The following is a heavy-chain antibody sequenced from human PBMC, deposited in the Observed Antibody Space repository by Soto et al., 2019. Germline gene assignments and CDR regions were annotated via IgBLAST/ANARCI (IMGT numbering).Heavy chain of an antibody. CDR2: IYPGDSDT. CDR3: ARPGGAHQQNYFDP. J-gene: IGHJ5*02. Sequence: PGESLRLSCHGSGYSFTSYWIAWVRPLPGKGLEWMGSIYPGDSDTKYSPSFQGQVTISVDKSISTAYLQWSSLKASDTSMYYCARPGGAHQQNYFDPWGQGTLVTVSS. CDR1: GYSFTSYW. V-gene: IGHV5-51*01. D-gene: IGHD1-7*01.